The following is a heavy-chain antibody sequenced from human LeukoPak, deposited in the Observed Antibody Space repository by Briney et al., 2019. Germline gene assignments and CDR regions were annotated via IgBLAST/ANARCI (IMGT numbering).Heavy chain of an antibody. V-gene: IGHV1-18*01. CDR1: GYTFTRYG. CDR3: ARDYYYDSSGYYVG. D-gene: IGHD3-22*01. J-gene: IGHJ4*02. Sequence: GASVKVSFKTSGYTFTRYGISWVRQAPGQGLEWMGWISAYNGNTNYAQKLQGRVTMTTDTSTSTAYMELRSLRSDDTAVYYCARDYYYDSSGYYVGWGQGTLVTVSS. CDR2: ISAYNGNT.